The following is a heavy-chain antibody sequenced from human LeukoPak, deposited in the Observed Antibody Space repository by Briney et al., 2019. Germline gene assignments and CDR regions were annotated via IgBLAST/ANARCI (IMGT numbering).Heavy chain of an antibody. Sequence: GGSLRLSCAASGFTFSSYSMNWVRQAPGKGLEWVSSISSSSSYIYYADSVKGRFTISRDNAKNSLYLQMNSLRAEDTAVYYCARGSPSYDSSGYPDYWGQGTLVTVSS. CDR2: ISSSSSYI. V-gene: IGHV3-21*01. CDR1: GFTFSSYS. CDR3: ARGSPSYDSSGYPDY. D-gene: IGHD3-22*01. J-gene: IGHJ4*02.